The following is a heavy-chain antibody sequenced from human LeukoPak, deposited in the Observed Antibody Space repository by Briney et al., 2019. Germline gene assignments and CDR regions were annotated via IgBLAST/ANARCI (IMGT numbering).Heavy chain of an antibody. J-gene: IGHJ4*02. CDR2: IYCSGST. CDR3: ATSPIQLWLPFDY. Sequence: SETLSLTCTVSGGSISSYYWSWIRQPPGKGLEWIGYIYCSGSTNYNPSLESRVTISVDTSKNQFSLKLSSVTAADTAVYYCATSPIQLWLPFDYWGQGTLVTVSS. V-gene: IGHV4-59*01. CDR1: GGSISSYY. D-gene: IGHD5-18*01.